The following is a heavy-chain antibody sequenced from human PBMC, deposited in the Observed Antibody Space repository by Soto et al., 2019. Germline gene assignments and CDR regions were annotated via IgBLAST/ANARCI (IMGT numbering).Heavy chain of an antibody. CDR1: GGSISSGDYY. Sequence: QVQLQESGPGLVKPSQTLSLTCTVSGGSISSGDYYWSWIRQPPGKGLEWIGYMFYSGSTYYNPSLKSRVTTAVDTSKNQFSLKLSSVTAADTAVYYCARWLGYGPHFDYWGQGTLVTVSS. CDR2: MFYSGST. J-gene: IGHJ4*02. D-gene: IGHD5-12*01. V-gene: IGHV4-30-4*01. CDR3: ARWLGYGPHFDY.